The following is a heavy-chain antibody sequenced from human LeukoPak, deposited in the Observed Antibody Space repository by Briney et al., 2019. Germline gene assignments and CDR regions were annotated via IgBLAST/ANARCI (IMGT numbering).Heavy chain of an antibody. CDR3: ARHLATPGTRGFDS. D-gene: IGHD6-13*01. CDR2: IYHTGST. CDR1: GGSISSNW. J-gene: IGHJ4*02. Sequence: SETLSLTCAVSGGSISSNWWSWVRQPPGKGLEWIGEIYHTGSTNYNTSLQSRISISMDTSKNQLSLRLTPMTAADTALYYCARHLATPGTRGFDSWGQGTLVTVSS. V-gene: IGHV4-4*02.